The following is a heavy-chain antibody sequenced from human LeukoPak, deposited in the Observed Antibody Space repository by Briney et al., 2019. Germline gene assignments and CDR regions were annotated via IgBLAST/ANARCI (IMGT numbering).Heavy chain of an antibody. Sequence: AASVKVSCKASGGTFSSYAISWVRQAPGQGLEWMGGIIPIFGTANYAQKFQGRVTITADESTSTAYMELSSLRSEDTAVYYCARAVGQLVDYYYMDVWGKGTTVTVSS. CDR1: GGTFSSYA. J-gene: IGHJ6*03. CDR2: IIPIFGTA. D-gene: IGHD6-6*01. CDR3: ARAVGQLVDYYYMDV. V-gene: IGHV1-69*13.